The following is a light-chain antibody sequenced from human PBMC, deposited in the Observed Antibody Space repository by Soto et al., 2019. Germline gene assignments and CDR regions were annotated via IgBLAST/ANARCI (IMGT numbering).Light chain of an antibody. V-gene: IGKV1-5*01. Sequence: RISQSASAVSGSVGVSVTITCSSIQTISSWLAWYQQKPGKAPKLLIYDASSLESGVPSRFSGSGSGTDFTLTISSLQPEDFATYYCQQLNSYPGRFTFGPGTKVDIK. CDR1: QTISSW. CDR2: DAS. CDR3: QQLNSYPGRFT. J-gene: IGKJ3*01.